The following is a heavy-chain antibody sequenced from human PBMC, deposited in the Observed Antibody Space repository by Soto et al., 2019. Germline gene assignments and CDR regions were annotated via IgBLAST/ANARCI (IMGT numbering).Heavy chain of an antibody. J-gene: IGHJ4*02. D-gene: IGHD6-13*01. CDR1: GFXFSSYA. Sequence: EXLKIYCASSGFXFSSYALIWVRHAPGKGLEWVSAISGSGGSTYYADSVKARFTISRYNSNQTLYLQMNSMRAEDTAVYYCAKVDSSSWYLATHDYWGQGTLVPVSS. CDR3: AKVDSSSWYLATHDY. CDR2: ISGSGGST. V-gene: IGHV3-23*01.